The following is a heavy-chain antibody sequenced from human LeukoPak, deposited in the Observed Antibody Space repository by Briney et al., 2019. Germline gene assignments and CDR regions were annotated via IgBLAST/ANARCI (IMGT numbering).Heavy chain of an antibody. CDR3: ARDLYYYGSGSKYYYYMDV. J-gene: IGHJ6*03. V-gene: IGHV4-38-2*02. CDR2: IYHSGST. Sequence: PSETLSLTCTVSGYSISSGYYWGWIRQPPGKGLEWIGSIYHSGSTYYNPSLKSRVTMSVDTSKNQFSLKLSSVTAADTAAYYCARDLYYYGSGSKYYYYMDVWGKGTTVTISS. D-gene: IGHD3-10*01. CDR1: GYSISSGYY.